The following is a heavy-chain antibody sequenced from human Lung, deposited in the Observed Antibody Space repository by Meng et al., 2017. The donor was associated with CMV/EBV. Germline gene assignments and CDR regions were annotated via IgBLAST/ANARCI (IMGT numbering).Heavy chain of an antibody. CDR1: GGSISSSNW. D-gene: IGHD2-21*02. V-gene: IGHV4-4*02. J-gene: IGHJ4*02. CDR2: IYHSGST. CDR3: ARVVTALWGYYFDY. Sequence: QWLVQESGPGWVKPSGTLSLTCAVSGGSISSSNWWSWVRQPPGKGLEWIGEIYHSGSTNYNPSLKSRVTISVDKSKNQFSLKLSSVTAADTAVYYCARVVTALWGYYFDYWGQGTLVTVSS.